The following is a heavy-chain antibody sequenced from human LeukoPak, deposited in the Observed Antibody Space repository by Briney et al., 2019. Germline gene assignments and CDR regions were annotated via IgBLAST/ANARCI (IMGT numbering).Heavy chain of an antibody. Sequence: GASVKVSCKASGYTFTSYGNSWVRQAPGQGLEWMGWISAYNGNTNYAQKLQGRVTMTTDTSTSTAYMELRSLRSDDTAAYYCARDTSRISKLIQLWLIDYWGQGTLVTVSS. CDR2: ISAYNGNT. CDR1: GYTFTSYG. J-gene: IGHJ4*02. V-gene: IGHV1-18*01. CDR3: ARDTSRISKLIQLWLIDY. D-gene: IGHD5-18*01.